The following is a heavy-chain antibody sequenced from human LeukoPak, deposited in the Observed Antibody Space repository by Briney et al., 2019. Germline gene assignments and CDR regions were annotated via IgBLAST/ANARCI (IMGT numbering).Heavy chain of an antibody. CDR1: GGTFNNYA. Sequence: ASVKVSCKASGGTFNNYAISWVRQAPGQGLEWMGGIIPIFGTANYAQKFQGRVTITTGESTSTAYMELSSLRSEDTAVYYCARGNVYDFWSGYYHFDYWGQGTLVTVSS. CDR3: ARGNVYDFWSGYYHFDY. V-gene: IGHV1-69*05. J-gene: IGHJ4*02. CDR2: IIPIFGTA. D-gene: IGHD3-3*01.